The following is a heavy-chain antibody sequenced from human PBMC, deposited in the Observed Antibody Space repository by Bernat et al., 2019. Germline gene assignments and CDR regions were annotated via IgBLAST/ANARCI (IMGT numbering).Heavy chain of an antibody. D-gene: IGHD3-22*01. Sequence: EVQLLESGGGLVQPGGSLRLSCAASGFTFGSNTMSWVRQAPGKGLEWVSDISDSGDSTYYADSVKGRFTISRENSKNTLYLQMNSLRAEDTAVYYCAKWFKDSGAYCYDFDYWGQGTLVTVSS. V-gene: IGHV3-23*01. CDR1: GFTFGSNT. J-gene: IGHJ4*02. CDR2: ISDSGDST. CDR3: AKWFKDSGAYCYDFDY.